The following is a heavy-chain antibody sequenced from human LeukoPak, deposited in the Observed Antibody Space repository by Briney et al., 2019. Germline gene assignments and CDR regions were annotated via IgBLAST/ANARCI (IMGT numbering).Heavy chain of an antibody. V-gene: IGHV3-23*01. CDR2: ISGSGGST. Sequence: GGSLRLSCAASGFTFSSYGMSWVRQAPGKGLEWVSAISGSGGSTYYADSVKGRFTISRDNSKNTLYLQMNSLRAEDTAVYYCAKGGTMIVVVITPFDYWGQGTLVTASS. J-gene: IGHJ4*02. CDR1: GFTFSSYG. CDR3: AKGGTMIVVVITPFDY. D-gene: IGHD3-22*01.